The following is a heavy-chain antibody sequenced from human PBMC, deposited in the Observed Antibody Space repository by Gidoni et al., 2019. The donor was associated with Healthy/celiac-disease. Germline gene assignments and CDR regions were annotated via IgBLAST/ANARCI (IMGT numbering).Heavy chain of an antibody. Sequence: EVQLVESGGGLVKPGGSLRLSCAASGFTFSSYSMNWVRQAPGKGLEWVSSISSSSSYIYYADSVKGRFTISRDNAKNSLYLQMNSLRAEDTAVYYCASNNYDYVWGSYRPFDYWGQGTLVTVSS. CDR3: ASNNYDYVWGSYRPFDY. D-gene: IGHD3-16*02. CDR1: GFTFSSYS. CDR2: ISSSSSYI. J-gene: IGHJ4*02. V-gene: IGHV3-21*01.